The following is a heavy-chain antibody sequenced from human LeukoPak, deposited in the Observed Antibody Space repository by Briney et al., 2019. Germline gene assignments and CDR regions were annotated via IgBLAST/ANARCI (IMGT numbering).Heavy chain of an antibody. J-gene: IGHJ4*02. CDR3: ARGQAVAGTPYYLDY. CDR2: ISAYSGNT. V-gene: IGHV1-18*01. D-gene: IGHD6-19*01. Sequence: ASVKVSCKASGYTFTSYGISWVRQAPGQGLEWMGWISAYSGNTNYAQKLQGRVTMTTDTSTSTAYMELRSLRSDDTAVYYCARGQAVAGTPYYLDYWGQGTLVTVSS. CDR1: GYTFTSYG.